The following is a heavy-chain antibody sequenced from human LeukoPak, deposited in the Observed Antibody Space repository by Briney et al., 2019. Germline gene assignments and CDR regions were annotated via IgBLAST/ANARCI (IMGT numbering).Heavy chain of an antibody. Sequence: GSLRLSCTVSGFAVSSNSMSWVRQAPGKGLEWVSFIYSDNTHYSDSVKGRFTISRDNSKNTLYLQMNSLRAEDTAVYYCARRAGAYSHPYDYWGQGTLVTVSS. D-gene: IGHD4/OR15-4a*01. J-gene: IGHJ4*02. CDR2: IYSDNT. V-gene: IGHV3-53*01. CDR1: GFAVSSNS. CDR3: ARRAGAYSHPYDY.